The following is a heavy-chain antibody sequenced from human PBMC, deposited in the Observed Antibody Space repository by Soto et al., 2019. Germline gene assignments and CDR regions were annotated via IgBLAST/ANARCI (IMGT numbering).Heavy chain of an antibody. Sequence: PGGSLRLSCAASGFTFSSYWMHWVRQAPGKGLVWVSRMNSDGSSITYADSVRGRFTISRDSAKNTMYLQVHSLRDEDTAVYYCARPNYCSGGSCYFGYWGQGTLVTVSS. CDR2: MNSDGSSI. CDR1: GFTFSSYW. D-gene: IGHD2-15*01. V-gene: IGHV3-74*01. J-gene: IGHJ4*02. CDR3: ARPNYCSGGSCYFGY.